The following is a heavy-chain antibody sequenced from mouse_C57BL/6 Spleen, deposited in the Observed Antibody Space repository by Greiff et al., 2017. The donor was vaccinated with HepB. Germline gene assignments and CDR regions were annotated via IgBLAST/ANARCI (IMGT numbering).Heavy chain of an antibody. Sequence: QVQLQQPGAELVKPGASVKLSCKASGYTFTSYWMQWVKQRPGQGLEWIGEIDPSDSYTNYNQKFKGKATLTVDTSSSTAYMQLSSLTSEDSAVYYCARLANWDDYWGQGTTLTVSS. D-gene: IGHD4-1*01. CDR3: ARLANWDDY. J-gene: IGHJ2*01. CDR1: GYTFTSYW. CDR2: IDPSDSYT. V-gene: IGHV1-50*01.